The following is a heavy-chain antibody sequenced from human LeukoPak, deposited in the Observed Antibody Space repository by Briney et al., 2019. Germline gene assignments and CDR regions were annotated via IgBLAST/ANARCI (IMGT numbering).Heavy chain of an antibody. J-gene: IGHJ4*02. CDR3: ARVHLGYCSGGSCHDY. V-gene: IGHV1-69*13. CDR1: GGTFSSYA. D-gene: IGHD2-15*01. Sequence: SVKVSCKASGGTFSSYAISWVRQAPGQGLEWMGGIIPIFGTANYAQKFQGRVTITADESTSTAYMELSSLRSEDTAVYYCARVHLGYCSGGSCHDYWGQGTLVTVSS. CDR2: IIPIFGTA.